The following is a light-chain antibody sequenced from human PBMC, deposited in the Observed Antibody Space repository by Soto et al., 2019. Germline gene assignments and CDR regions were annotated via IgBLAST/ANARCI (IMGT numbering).Light chain of an antibody. CDR1: SSDVGGYNY. CDR3: SSYTSTSPLV. J-gene: IGLJ1*01. CDR2: DVS. Sequence: QSVLTQPASVSGSPGQSITISCTRTSSDVGGYNYVSWYQQHPGKAPKLMIYDVSLRPSGISNRFSGSKSGNTASLTISGLQFEDEADYYCSSYTSTSPLVFVTGTKVPVL. V-gene: IGLV2-14*01.